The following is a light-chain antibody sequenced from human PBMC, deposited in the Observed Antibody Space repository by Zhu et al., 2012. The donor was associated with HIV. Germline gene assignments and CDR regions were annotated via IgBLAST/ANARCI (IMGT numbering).Light chain of an antibody. J-gene: IGKJ4*01. V-gene: IGKV1-9*01. CDR2: GAS. CDR1: QGISNH. Sequence: DIQLTQSPSFLPASVGDRVTITCRASQGISNHLAWYHQKPGKAPKLLIYGASVLQSGVPSRFSGSGSGTEFTLTISSLQPEDFATYFXQHLTLYPTFGGGSKVEIK. CDR3: QHLTLYPT.